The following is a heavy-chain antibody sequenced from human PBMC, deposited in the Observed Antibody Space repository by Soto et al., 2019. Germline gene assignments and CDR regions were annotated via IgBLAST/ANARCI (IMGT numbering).Heavy chain of an antibody. CDR2: INPNSGGT. J-gene: IGHJ6*02. V-gene: IGHV1-2*04. CDR1: GYTFTGYY. Sequence: VASVKVSCKASGYTFTGYYMHWVRQAPGQGLEWMGWINPNSGGTNYAQKFQGWVTMTRDTSISTAYMELSRLRSDDTAVYYCARDRLTYYYHSSGYYGYYGMDVWGQGTTVTVSS. CDR3: ARDRLTYYYHSSGYYGYYGMDV. D-gene: IGHD3-22*01.